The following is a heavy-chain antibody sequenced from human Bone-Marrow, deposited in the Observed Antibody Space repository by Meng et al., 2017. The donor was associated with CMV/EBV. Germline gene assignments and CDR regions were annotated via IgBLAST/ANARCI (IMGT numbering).Heavy chain of an antibody. J-gene: IGHJ6*02. D-gene: IGHD4-11*01. CDR2: IHPIPGST. Sequence: ASVKVSCKASGYTFTNYFVHWVRQAPGQGLEWLGIIHPIPGSTIYAQKFQGRVTVTRDTSTSTVYMEMSSLRSGDTAVYYCAREPPTVTTPIIYYYGMDVWGQGTTVTVSS. V-gene: IGHV1-46*01. CDR3: AREPPTVTTPIIYYYGMDV. CDR1: GYTFTNYF.